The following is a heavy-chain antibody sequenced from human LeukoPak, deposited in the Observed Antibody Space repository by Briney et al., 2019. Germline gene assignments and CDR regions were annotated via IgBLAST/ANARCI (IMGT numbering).Heavy chain of an antibody. CDR1: GGSIRSSYYY. J-gene: IGHJ4*02. D-gene: IGHD4-17*01. Sequence: SETLSLTCTVSGGSIRSSYYYWGWIRQPPGKGLEWIGSIYDSGSTYYNPSLKSRVTISVDTSKNQFSLKLSSVTAADTAVYYCAVYGDYGVSYFDYWGQGTLVTVSS. CDR3: AVYGDYGVSYFDY. V-gene: IGHV4-39*01. CDR2: IYDSGST.